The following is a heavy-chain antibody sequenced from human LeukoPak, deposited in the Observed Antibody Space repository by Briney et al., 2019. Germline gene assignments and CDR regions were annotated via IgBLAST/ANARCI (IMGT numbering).Heavy chain of an antibody. CDR3: ARDQAGGSSSWSY. CDR1: GFTVSSNY. CDR2: IYSGGST. V-gene: IGHV3-53*01. D-gene: IGHD6-13*01. Sequence: PGGSLRLSCAASGFTVSSNYMSWVRQAPGKGLEWVSVIYSGGSTYYADSVKGRFTISRDNSKNTLYLQMNSLRAEDTAVYYCARDQAGGSSSWSYWGQGTLVTVSS. J-gene: IGHJ4*02.